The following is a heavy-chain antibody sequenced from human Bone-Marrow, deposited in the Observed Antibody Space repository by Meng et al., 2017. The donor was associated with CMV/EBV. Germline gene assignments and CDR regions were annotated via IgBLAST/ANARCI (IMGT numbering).Heavy chain of an antibody. V-gene: IGHV4-39*07. CDR1: GGSISSSSYY. CDR2: IYYSGST. D-gene: IGHD2-2*02. Sequence: SETLSLIRTVSGGSISSSSYYWGWIRQPPGKGLEWIGSIYYSGSTYYNPSLKSRVTISVDPSKNQFSLKMSSVSAADTAVYYCARDRLYCSSSSCYIIWGQGTLVTVSS. J-gene: IGHJ4*02. CDR3: ARDRLYCSSSSCYII.